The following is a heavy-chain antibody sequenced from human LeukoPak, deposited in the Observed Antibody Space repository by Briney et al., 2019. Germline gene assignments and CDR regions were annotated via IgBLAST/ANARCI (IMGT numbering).Heavy chain of an antibody. CDR3: ARGGYSSSWYHFDY. Sequence: GGSLRLSCAASGFTVSSNYMSWVRQAPGKGLEWVSVIYSGGTTNYADSVKGRFTISRDNSKNTLFLQMNSLRAEDTAVYYCARGGYSSSWYHFDYWGQGTLVTVSS. V-gene: IGHV3-53*01. J-gene: IGHJ4*02. CDR1: GFTVSSNY. CDR2: IYSGGTT. D-gene: IGHD6-13*01.